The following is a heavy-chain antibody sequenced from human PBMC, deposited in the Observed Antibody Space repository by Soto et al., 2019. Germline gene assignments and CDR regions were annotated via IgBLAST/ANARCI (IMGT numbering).Heavy chain of an antibody. CDR3: ARARGGDYDY. J-gene: IGHJ4*02. V-gene: IGHV4-59*01. CDR1: GVSISSYY. CDR2: IYYSGST. Sequence: QVQLQESGPGLVKPSETLSLTCTVSGVSISSYYWSWIRQPPGKGLEWIGYIYYSGSTNYNHSLKSRVTLSVDTAKNQVSLKLISVTAADTAVYYCARARGGDYDYWGQGTLVTVSS. D-gene: IGHD2-21*01.